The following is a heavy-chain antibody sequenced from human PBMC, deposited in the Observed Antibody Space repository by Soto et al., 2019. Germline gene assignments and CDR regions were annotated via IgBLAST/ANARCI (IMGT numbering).Heavy chain of an antibody. CDR3: ASTLVAATRWFDP. D-gene: IGHD2-15*01. J-gene: IGHJ5*02. CDR1: GGSFSGYY. V-gene: IGHV4-34*01. Sequence: SETLSLTCAVYGGSFSGYYWSWIRQPPGKGLEWIGEINHSGSTNYNPSLKSRVTISVDTSKNQFSLKLSSVTAADTAVYYCASTLVAATRWFDPWGQGTLVIVSS. CDR2: INHSGST.